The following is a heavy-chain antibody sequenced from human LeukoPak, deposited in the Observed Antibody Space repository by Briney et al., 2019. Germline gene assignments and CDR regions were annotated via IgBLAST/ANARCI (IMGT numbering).Heavy chain of an antibody. CDR3: ARGFMRIDY. CDR1: GGSLSSEY. CDR2: NYNSGST. V-gene: IGHV4-4*07. Sequence: SETLSLTCTVSGGSLSSEYWSWIRQPAGKGLEWLGRNYNSGSTNYNPSLKSRVTMSVDTSKNQFSLKLSSGTGADTAVYYCARGFMRIDYWGQGTLVTVSS. J-gene: IGHJ4*02.